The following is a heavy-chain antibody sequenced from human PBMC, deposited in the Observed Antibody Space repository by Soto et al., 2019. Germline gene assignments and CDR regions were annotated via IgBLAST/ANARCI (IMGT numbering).Heavy chain of an antibody. CDR3: AKTMGDGSGGSCYGAYSMDV. Sequence: EVQLLESGGGLVQPGGSLRLSCAASGFSFNTYAMSWVRQARGKGPEWVSTVSTSGGSTYSAASVKGRFTISRGNTKNTVHLQRNSLRAEDTAVYYCAKTMGDGSGGSCYGAYSMDVWGQGITVTVSS. J-gene: IGHJ6*02. V-gene: IGHV3-23*01. CDR2: VSTSGGST. D-gene: IGHD2-15*01. CDR1: GFSFNTYA.